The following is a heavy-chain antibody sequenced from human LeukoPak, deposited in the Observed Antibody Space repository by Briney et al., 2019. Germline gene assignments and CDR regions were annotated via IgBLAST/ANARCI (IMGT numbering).Heavy chain of an antibody. Sequence: PGGSLRLSCAASGFTFSSDSMNWVRQAPGKGLEWVSSISSSSSYIYYADSVKGRFTISRDNAKNSLYLQINSLRAEDTAVYYCAKDGYSSATGRDAFDIWGQGTMVTVSS. CDR1: GFTFSSDS. CDR2: ISSSSSYI. CDR3: AKDGYSSATGRDAFDI. J-gene: IGHJ3*02. D-gene: IGHD6-25*01. V-gene: IGHV3-21*01.